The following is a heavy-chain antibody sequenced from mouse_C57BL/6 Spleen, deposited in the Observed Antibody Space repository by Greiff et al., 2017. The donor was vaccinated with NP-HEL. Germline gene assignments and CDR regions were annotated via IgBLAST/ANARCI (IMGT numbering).Heavy chain of an antibody. D-gene: IGHD1-1*01. CDR3: ARSPYYGSSSHLDY. CDR1: GYTFTDYY. J-gene: IGHJ2*01. V-gene: IGHV1-26*01. CDR2: ITPNNGGT. Sequence: EVKLQQSGPELVKPGASVKLSCKASGYTFTDYYMTWVQQTPGKSLEWIGAITPNNGGTSYNEKFKGKATLTVAKSSSPAYMALRSLTSADSAVFYAARSPYYGSSSHLDYWGQGTTLTVSS.